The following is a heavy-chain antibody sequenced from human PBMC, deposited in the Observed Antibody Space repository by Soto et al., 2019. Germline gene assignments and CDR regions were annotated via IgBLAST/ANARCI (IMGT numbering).Heavy chain of an antibody. CDR3: ARLESPPEAYSSSWNDFDY. CDR2: ISAYNGNT. V-gene: IGHV1-18*01. CDR1: GYTFTSYG. J-gene: IGHJ4*02. D-gene: IGHD6-13*01. Sequence: ASVKVSCKASGYTFTSYGISWVRQAPGQGLEWMGWISAYNGNTNYAQKLQGRVTMTTDTSTSTAYMELRSLRPDDTAVYYCARLESPPEAYSSSWNDFDYWGQGTLVTVS.